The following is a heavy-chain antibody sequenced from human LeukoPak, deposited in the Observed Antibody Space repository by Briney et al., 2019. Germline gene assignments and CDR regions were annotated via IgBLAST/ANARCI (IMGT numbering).Heavy chain of an antibody. D-gene: IGHD5-18*01. CDR2: IYYTGST. CDR1: GGSISPCY. V-gene: IGHV4-59*13. Sequence: SETLSLTCSVSGGSISPCYWSWIRQPPGEGLEWIGYIYYTGSTNYNPSLKSRVTISVDTSDNQFSLKLSSVTAADTAVYYCARVLSYSYGPPPTFDFWGQGILVTVSS. J-gene: IGHJ4*02. CDR3: ARVLSYSYGPPPTFDF.